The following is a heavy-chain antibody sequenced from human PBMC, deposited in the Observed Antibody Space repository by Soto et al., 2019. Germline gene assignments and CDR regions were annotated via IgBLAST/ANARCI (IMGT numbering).Heavy chain of an antibody. Sequence: SETLSLTCAVYGGSFSGYYWSWIRQPPGKGLEWIGEINHSGSTNYNPSLKSRVTISVDTSKNQFSLKLSSVTAADTAVYYCARGHHPSITSIDYWGQGTLVTVSS. CDR1: GGSFSGYY. CDR2: INHSGST. V-gene: IGHV4-34*01. D-gene: IGHD4-4*01. J-gene: IGHJ4*02. CDR3: ARGHHPSITSIDY.